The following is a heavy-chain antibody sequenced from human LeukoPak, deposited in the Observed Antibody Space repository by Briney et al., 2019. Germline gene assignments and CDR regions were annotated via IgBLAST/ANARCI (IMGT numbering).Heavy chain of an antibody. CDR2: IYYSGST. J-gene: IGHJ4*02. V-gene: IGHV4-39*01. CDR3: ASPAGPYPY. CDR1: GGSIRSSSYC. D-gene: IGHD3-16*01. Sequence: SEPLSLTCTLSGGSIRSSSYCWGWIRQPPGKGLEWIGSIYYSGSTYYHPSLKRRVTISLDTSKNQFSLKLSSVTAADTAVYYCASPAGPYPYGGEGTLVTVPS.